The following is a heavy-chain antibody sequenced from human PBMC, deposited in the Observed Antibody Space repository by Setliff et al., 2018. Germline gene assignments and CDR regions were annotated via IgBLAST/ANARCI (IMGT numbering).Heavy chain of an antibody. Sequence: SETLSLTCTVSGASVRSGPYYWSWIRQPPGKGLEWIGFISYIGNTNYNPSRKSRITISLDTSKNQFSLKVNSVTAADTAVYYCARGPPGYNPYHWFDPWGQGTLVTVSS. CDR2: ISYIGNT. V-gene: IGHV4-61*01. CDR3: ARGPPGYNPYHWFDP. D-gene: IGHD5-12*01. J-gene: IGHJ5*02. CDR1: GASVRSGPYY.